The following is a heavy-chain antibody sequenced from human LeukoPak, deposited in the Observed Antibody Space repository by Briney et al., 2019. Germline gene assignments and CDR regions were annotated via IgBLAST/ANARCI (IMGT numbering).Heavy chain of an antibody. CDR2: IIPILSQT. CDR1: GGTISTHA. D-gene: IGHD3-10*01. V-gene: IGHV1-69*11. J-gene: IGHJ3*01. CDR3: AKVRGSDAFDL. Sequence: VKVSCKSSGGTISTHAINWVRQAPGQGLEWMGRIIPILSQTNYALKFRGRFTMTADESTNTAYMELSSLKSEDTAVYFCAKVRGSDAFDLWGQGTMVTVSS.